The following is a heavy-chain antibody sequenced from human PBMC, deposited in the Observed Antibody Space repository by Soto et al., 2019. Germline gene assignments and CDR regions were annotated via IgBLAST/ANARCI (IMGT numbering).Heavy chain of an antibody. J-gene: IGHJ5*02. D-gene: IGHD3-3*01. CDR1: GFTFRYNE. CDR2: ISSSGSTI. V-gene: IGHV3-48*03. Sequence: GGSLRLSCVGSGFTFRYNEMNWVRQAPGKGLEWFSYISSSGSTIYYADSVKGRFTISRDNAKNSLYLQMNSLRAEDTAVYYCARVGGFYDFWSGYYENWFDPWGQGTLVTVSS. CDR3: ARVGGFYDFWSGYYENWFDP.